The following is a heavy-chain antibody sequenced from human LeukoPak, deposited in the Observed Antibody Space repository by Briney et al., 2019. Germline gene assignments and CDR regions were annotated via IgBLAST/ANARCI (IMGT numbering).Heavy chain of an antibody. CDR2: ISGSGDST. J-gene: IGHJ4*02. CDR1: GFTFSTYA. V-gene: IGHV3-23*01. D-gene: IGHD3-16*02. CDR3: AKEGRRGELSPYYFDY. Sequence: GGSLRLSCAASGFTFSTYAVNWVRQAPGKGLEWVSTISGSGDSTYYADSVKGRFTISRDNSKNTLYLQMNSLRAEDTAVYYCAKEGRRGELSPYYFDYWGQGTLVTVSS.